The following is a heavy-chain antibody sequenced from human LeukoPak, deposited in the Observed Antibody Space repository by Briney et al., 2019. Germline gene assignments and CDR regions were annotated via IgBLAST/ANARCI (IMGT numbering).Heavy chain of an antibody. CDR1: GYTFTSYG. CDR3: ARDTIAAAGSFRSQYYLDY. Sequence: ASVKVSCKASGYTFTSYGISWVRQAPGQGLEWMGWISAYNGNTNYAQKLQGRVTMTTDKSTSTAYMELSSLRSEDTAVYYCARDTIAAAGSFRSQYYLDYWGQGTLVTVSS. D-gene: IGHD6-13*01. J-gene: IGHJ4*02. CDR2: ISAYNGNT. V-gene: IGHV1-18*01.